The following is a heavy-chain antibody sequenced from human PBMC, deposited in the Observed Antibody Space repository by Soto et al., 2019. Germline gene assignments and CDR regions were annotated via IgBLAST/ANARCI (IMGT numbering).Heavy chain of an antibody. V-gene: IGHV4-34*01. CDR1: GGSFSGYY. J-gene: IGHJ4*02. Sequence: QVQLQQWGAGLLKPSETLSLTCAVYGGSFSGYYWSWIRQPPGKGLEWIGEINHSGSTNYNPSLKSRVTISVDPSKNQFSLKLSSVTAADTAVYYCARGLSPYSSSFYFDYWGQGTLVTVSS. CDR2: INHSGST. D-gene: IGHD6-13*01. CDR3: ARGLSPYSSSFYFDY.